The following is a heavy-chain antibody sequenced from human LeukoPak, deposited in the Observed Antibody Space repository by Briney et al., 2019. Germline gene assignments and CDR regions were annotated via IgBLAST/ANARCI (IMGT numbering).Heavy chain of an antibody. D-gene: IGHD3-10*01. CDR1: GLTLSSKY. CDR2: IYRGGRT. J-gene: IGHJ6*02. CDR3: ARADYYGSGSYGMDV. Sequence: GGALRLSFAASGLTLSSKYMSWVGQAGGKGVEGVGGIYRGGRTYYADSVKGRFTISRDNSKNTLYLQMNSLRAADTAVYYCARADYYGSGSYGMDVWGHGTPVTVSS. V-gene: IGHV3-66*01.